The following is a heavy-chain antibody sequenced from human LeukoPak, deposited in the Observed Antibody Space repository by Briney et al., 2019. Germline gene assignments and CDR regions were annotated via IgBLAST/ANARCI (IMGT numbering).Heavy chain of an antibody. CDR3: AGLSGYDPYYFYY. V-gene: IGHV1-2*02. J-gene: IGHJ4*02. D-gene: IGHD5-12*01. CDR2: INPNSGGT. Sequence: ASVKVSCKASGYSFTGYYMHWVRQAPGQGLEWMGCINPNSGGTDYAQKFQGRVTMTRDTSISTAYMELSRLTSDDTAVYYCAGLSGYDPYYFYYWGQGSLVAVSS. CDR1: GYSFTGYY.